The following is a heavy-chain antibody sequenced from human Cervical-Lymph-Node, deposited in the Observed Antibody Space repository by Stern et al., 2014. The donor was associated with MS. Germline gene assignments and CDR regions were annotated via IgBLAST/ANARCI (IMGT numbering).Heavy chain of an antibody. J-gene: IGHJ4*02. V-gene: IGHV3-53*01. CDR3: ARDTSSPERSDW. CDR2: ITNVGST. CDR1: GFTVRRDY. D-gene: IGHD1-1*01. Sequence: EVQMVQSGGGVIQPGGSLRLSCTASGFTVRRDYMTWVRQAPGTGLGWVSLITNVGSTFYTDSVKGRFTISRDDSKNTVYLHMTSLRAEDTAMYYCARDTSSPERSDWWGQGTLVTVSS.